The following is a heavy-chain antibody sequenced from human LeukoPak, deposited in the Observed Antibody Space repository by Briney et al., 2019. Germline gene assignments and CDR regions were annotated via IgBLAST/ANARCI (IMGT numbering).Heavy chain of an antibody. D-gene: IGHD6-19*01. CDR2: IKQDGSEK. V-gene: IGHV3-7*03. CDR1: GFTFSNYW. CDR3: AGSSGWYFDY. J-gene: IGHJ4*02. Sequence: PGGSLRLSCAASGFTFSNYWMSWVRQAPGKGLEWVANIKQDGSEKHYVDSVEGRFTISRDNAKNSLYPHLNSLRAEDTAVYYCAGSSGWYFDYWGQGTLVTVSS.